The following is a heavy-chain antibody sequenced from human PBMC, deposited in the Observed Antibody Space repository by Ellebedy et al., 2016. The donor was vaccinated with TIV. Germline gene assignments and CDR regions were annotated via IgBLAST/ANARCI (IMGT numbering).Heavy chain of an antibody. CDR1: GFTFSNYA. J-gene: IGHJ6*02. D-gene: IGHD3-16*02. V-gene: IGHV3-30*04. CDR3: SRKVVEAGMDV. Sequence: GGSLRLSCAASGFTFSNYAMYWVRKAPGKGLEWVSIISYDGDNKFYFDSVEGRFPISRDDSKNTLYLKMNSLRPEDTAVYYFSRKVVEAGMDVWGQGTTVIVSS. CDR2: ISYDGDNK.